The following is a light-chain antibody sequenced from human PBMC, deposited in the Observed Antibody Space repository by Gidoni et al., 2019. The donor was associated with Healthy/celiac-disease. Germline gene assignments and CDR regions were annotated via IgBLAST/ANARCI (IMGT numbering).Light chain of an antibody. Sequence: AIRMTQSPSSFSASTGDRVTITCRASQGISSYLAWYRQKPGKAPKLLIYAASTLQSGVTSRFSGSGSGTDFTLTISCLQSEDFATYYCQQYYSYPSFGQGTKLEIK. J-gene: IGKJ2*01. V-gene: IGKV1-8*01. CDR2: AAS. CDR3: QQYYSYPS. CDR1: QGISSY.